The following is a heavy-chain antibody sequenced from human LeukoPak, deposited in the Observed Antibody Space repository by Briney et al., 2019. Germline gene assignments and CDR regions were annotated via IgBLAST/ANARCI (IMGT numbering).Heavy chain of an antibody. D-gene: IGHD3-10*01. CDR3: ARTMVRGVLITNYDAFDI. CDR2: ISSSSSTI. J-gene: IGHJ3*02. Sequence: GGSLRLSCAASGFTFSSYSMNWVRQAPGKGLEWVSYISSSSSTIYYADSVKGRFTISRDNAKNSLYLQMNSLRAEDTAVYYCARTMVRGVLITNYDAFDIWGQETMVTVSS. V-gene: IGHV3-48*01. CDR1: GFTFSSYS.